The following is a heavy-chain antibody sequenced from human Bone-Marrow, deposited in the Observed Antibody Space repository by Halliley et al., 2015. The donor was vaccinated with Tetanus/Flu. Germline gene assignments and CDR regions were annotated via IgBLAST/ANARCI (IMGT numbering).Heavy chain of an antibody. CDR3: TRGLEGDSAPDY. CDR2: ISSASNYI. Sequence: GWVSSISSASNYIYYADSVKGRFPISRDYAQNSLYLQMNSLRAEDTAVYYCTRGLEGDSAPDYWGQGTLVTVSS. V-gene: IGHV3-21*01. D-gene: IGHD2-21*02. J-gene: IGHJ4*02.